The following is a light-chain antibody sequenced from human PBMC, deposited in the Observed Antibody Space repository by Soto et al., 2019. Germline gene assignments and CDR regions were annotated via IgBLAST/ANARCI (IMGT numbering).Light chain of an antibody. Sequence: DIQMTQSPSSLSASVGDRVTITCRASQSISSYLNWYQQKPGKAPKLLLYAASSLQSGVPSRFSGSGSGTDFTLTISSLQPEDFATYYCQKSYSTPITFGRGTKVEIK. CDR3: QKSYSTPIT. J-gene: IGKJ4*01. CDR2: AAS. CDR1: QSISSY. V-gene: IGKV1-39*01.